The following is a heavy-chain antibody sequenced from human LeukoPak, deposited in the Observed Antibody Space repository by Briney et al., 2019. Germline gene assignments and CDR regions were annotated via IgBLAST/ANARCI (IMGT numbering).Heavy chain of an antibody. Sequence: PSETLSLTCTVTGGSMTNYHWTWIRQSPGEAPEYIGYIYNSATTNYNPSLRSRVTVSVDMSKTQFSLKLNSVTAADTAVYYCARGSDGYRFDPRGQGILVTVSS. D-gene: IGHD5-18*01. CDR2: IYNSATT. CDR3: ARGSDGYRFDP. CDR1: GGSMTNYH. V-gene: IGHV4-59*01. J-gene: IGHJ5*02.